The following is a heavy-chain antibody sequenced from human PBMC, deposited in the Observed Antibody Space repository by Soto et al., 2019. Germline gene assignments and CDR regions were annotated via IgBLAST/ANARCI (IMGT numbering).Heavy chain of an antibody. CDR2: ISAYNGNT. Sequence: ASVKVSCKASGYTFTSYGISWVRQAPGQGLEWMGWISAYNGNTNYAQKLQGRVTMTTDTSTSTAYMELRSLRSDDTAVYYCARDRGGFGEPSPHTHFDYWGQGTLVTVSS. D-gene: IGHD3-10*01. V-gene: IGHV1-18*01. CDR1: GYTFTSYG. CDR3: ARDRGGFGEPSPHTHFDY. J-gene: IGHJ4*02.